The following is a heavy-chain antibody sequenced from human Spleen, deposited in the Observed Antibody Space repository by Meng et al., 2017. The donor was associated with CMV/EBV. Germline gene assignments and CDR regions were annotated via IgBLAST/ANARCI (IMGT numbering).Heavy chain of an antibody. V-gene: IGHV3-33*01. CDR1: GFTFSSYG. CDR3: AREEYGFDI. CDR2: IWYDGSKK. Sequence: GGSLRLSCAASGFTFSSYGMHWVRQAPGKGLEWVAVIWYDGSKKYYVDSVQGRFTISRDNSKNTLYLQMSSLRSEDTAVYYCAREEYGFDIWGQGTMVTVSS. J-gene: IGHJ3*02.